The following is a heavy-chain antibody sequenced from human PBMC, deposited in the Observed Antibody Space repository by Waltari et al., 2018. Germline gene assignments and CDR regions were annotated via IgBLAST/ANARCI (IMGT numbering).Heavy chain of an antibody. V-gene: IGHV7-4-1*02. CDR2: INTNTGNP. D-gene: IGHD3-16*02. CDR1: GYTFTSYA. J-gene: IGHJ2*01. Sequence: QVQLVQSGSELKKPGASVKVSCKASGYTFTSYAMNWVRQAPGQGLEWMGWINTNTGNPTYAQGLTGRFVFSLDTSVSTAYLQISSLKAEDTAVYYYAIDRNYDYVWGSYRYRNWYFDLWGRGTLVTVSS. CDR3: AIDRNYDYVWGSYRYRNWYFDL.